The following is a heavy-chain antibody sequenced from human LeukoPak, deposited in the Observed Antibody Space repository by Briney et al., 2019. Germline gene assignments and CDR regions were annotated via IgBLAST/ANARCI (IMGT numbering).Heavy chain of an antibody. CDR2: IYYSGST. CDR1: GGSISSGGYY. V-gene: IGHV4-31*03. D-gene: IGHD3-22*01. CDR3: ARDSDYREYFQH. Sequence: SQTLSLTCTVSGGSISSGGYYWSWIRQHPGKGLEWIGYIYYSGSTYYNPSLKSRVTISVDTSKNQFSLKLSSVTAADTAVYYCARDSDYREYFQHWGQGTLVTVSS. J-gene: IGHJ1*01.